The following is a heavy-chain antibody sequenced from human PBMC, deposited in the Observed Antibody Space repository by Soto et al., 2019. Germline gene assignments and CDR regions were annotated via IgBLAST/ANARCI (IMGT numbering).Heavy chain of an antibody. CDR3: AISVVHAYYFDY. J-gene: IGHJ4*02. CDR2: IIPILGIA. V-gene: IGHV1-69*02. CDR1: GGTFSSYT. Sequence: QVQLVQSGAEVKKPGSSVKVSCKASGGTFSSYTISWVRQAPGQGLEWMGRIIPILGIANYAQKFQGRVTITADKSTSTAYMELSSLRSEDTAVYYCAISVVHAYYFDYWGQGTLVTVSS. D-gene: IGHD2-21*01.